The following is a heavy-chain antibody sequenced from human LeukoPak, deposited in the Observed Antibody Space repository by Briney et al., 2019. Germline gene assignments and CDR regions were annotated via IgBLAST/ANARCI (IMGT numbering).Heavy chain of an antibody. CDR3: ARAKIAARPSILDY. D-gene: IGHD6-6*01. V-gene: IGHV1-8*02. CDR1: GYTFTGYY. J-gene: IGHJ4*02. CDR2: INPNSGNT. Sequence: ASVKVSCKTSGYTFTGYYVHYVRQAPGQGLEWMGRINPNSGNTGYAQKFQGRVTMTRNTSISTAYMELSSLRSEDTAVYYCARAKIAARPSILDYWGQGTLVTVSS.